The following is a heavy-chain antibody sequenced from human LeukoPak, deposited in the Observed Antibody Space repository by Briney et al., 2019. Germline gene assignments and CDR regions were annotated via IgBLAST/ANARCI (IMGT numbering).Heavy chain of an antibody. CDR2: INAGNGNT. CDR1: GYTFTSYA. J-gene: IGHJ1*01. V-gene: IGHV1-3*01. CDR3: ARAPSGSYDKQGYFQH. D-gene: IGHD3-10*01. Sequence: GASVKVSCKASGYTFTSYAMHWVRQAPGQRLEWMGWINAGNGNTKYSQKFQGRVTITRDTSASTAYMELSSLRSEDTAVYYCARAPSGSYDKQGYFQHWGQGTLATVSS.